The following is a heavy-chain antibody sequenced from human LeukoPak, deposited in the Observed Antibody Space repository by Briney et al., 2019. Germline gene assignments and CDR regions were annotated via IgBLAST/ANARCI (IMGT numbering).Heavy chain of an antibody. CDR2: MNPNSGNT. Sequence: GASVKVSCKASGYTFTSYDINWVRQATGQGLEWMGWMNPNSGNTGYTQKFQARVTMTRNTSISTAYMELSSLKSEDTAVYYSARGQRLSGNYFLGGQWGQGTLVTVSS. J-gene: IGHJ4*02. D-gene: IGHD1-26*01. CDR3: ARGQRLSGNYFLGGQ. V-gene: IGHV1-8*01. CDR1: GYTFTSYD.